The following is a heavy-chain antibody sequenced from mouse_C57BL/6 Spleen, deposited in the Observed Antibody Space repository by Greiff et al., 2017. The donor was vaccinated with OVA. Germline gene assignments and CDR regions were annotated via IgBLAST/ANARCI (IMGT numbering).Heavy chain of an antibody. D-gene: IGHD1-1*01. CDR3: AREGGDYYGSSREDYYAMDY. Sequence: QVQLQQSGAELARPGASVKLSCKASGYTFTSYGISWVKQRTGQGLEWIGEIYPRSGNTYYNEKFKGKATLTADKSSSTAYMELRSLTSEDSAVYFCAREGGDYYGSSREDYYAMDYWGQGTSVTVSS. CDR2: IYPRSGNT. J-gene: IGHJ4*01. V-gene: IGHV1-81*01. CDR1: GYTFTSYG.